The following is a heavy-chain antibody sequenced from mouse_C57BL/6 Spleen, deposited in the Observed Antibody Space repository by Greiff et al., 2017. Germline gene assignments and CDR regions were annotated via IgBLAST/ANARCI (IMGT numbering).Heavy chain of an antibody. J-gene: IGHJ4*01. D-gene: IGHD1-1*01. V-gene: IGHV1-56*01. CDR3: ARSGDYYGSSYDYAMDY. CDR1: GYTFTSHW. Sequence: VKLQESGPELVRPGASVKISCKAPGYTFTSHWMQWVRQRPGQGLEWIGEIFPGSGITYYNEKFKGKATLTVDTSSSTAYMQRSSLTSEDSAVYFCARSGDYYGSSYDYAMDYGGQGTSVTVSS. CDR2: IFPGSGIT.